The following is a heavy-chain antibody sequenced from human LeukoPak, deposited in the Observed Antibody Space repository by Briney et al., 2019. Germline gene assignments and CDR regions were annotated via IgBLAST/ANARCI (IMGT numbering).Heavy chain of an antibody. V-gene: IGHV6-1*01. CDR3: ARDPANWFDP. J-gene: IGHJ5*02. Sequence: SQTLSLTCAISGDSVARNSAAWNWIRQSPSRGLEWLGRTYYRSNKWYTEYSASVKSRITTNPDPSKNQFSLHLNSVTPEDTAVYYCARDPANWFDPWGQGTLVTVSS. CDR1: GDSVARNSAA. CDR2: TYYRSNKWYT.